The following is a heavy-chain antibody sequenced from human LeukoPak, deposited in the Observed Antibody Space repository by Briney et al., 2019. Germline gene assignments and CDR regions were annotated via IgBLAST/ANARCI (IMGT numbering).Heavy chain of an antibody. V-gene: IGHV3-64D*06. CDR1: GLSFSTAW. CDR2: ISSNGGST. Sequence: PGGSLRLSCAASGLSFSTAWMGWVRQAPGKGLEYVSAISSNGGSTYYADSVKGRFTISRDNSRNTLHLQMSSLRVEDTAVYYCVKDSSSGSYFDYWGQGTLVTVSS. CDR3: VKDSSSGSYFDY. D-gene: IGHD3-10*01. J-gene: IGHJ4*02.